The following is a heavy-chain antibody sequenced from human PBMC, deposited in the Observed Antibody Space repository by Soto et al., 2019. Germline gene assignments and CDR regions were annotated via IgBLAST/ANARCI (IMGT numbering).Heavy chain of an antibody. CDR2: IRSKAYGGTT. CDR1: GFTFGDYA. J-gene: IGHJ6*02. CDR3: TRYYDFWSGSRYYYGMDV. V-gene: IGHV3-49*03. Sequence: GGSLRLSCTASGFTFGDYAMSWFRQAPGKGLEWVGFIRSKAYGGTTEYAASVKGRFTISRDDSKSIAYLQMNSLKTEDTAVYYCTRYYDFWSGSRYYYGMDVWGQGTTVTVSS. D-gene: IGHD3-3*01.